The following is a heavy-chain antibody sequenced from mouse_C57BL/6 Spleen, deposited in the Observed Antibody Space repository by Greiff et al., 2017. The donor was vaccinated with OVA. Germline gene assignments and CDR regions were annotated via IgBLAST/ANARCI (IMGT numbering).Heavy chain of an antibody. D-gene: IGHD1-1*02. V-gene: IGHV1-15*01. CDR3: TRSDYYGGSPRSDY. Sequence: VKLLESGAELVRPGASVTLSCKASGYTFTDYEMHWVKQTPVHGLEWIGAIDPETGGTAYNQKFKGKAILTADKSSSTAYMELRSLTSEDSAVYYCTRSDYYGGSPRSDYWGQGTTLTVSS. J-gene: IGHJ2*01. CDR1: GYTFTDYE. CDR2: IDPETGGT.